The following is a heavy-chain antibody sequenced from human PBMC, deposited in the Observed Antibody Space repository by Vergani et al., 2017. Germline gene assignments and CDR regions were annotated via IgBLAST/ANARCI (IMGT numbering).Heavy chain of an antibody. Sequence: VQLQESGPGLVKPSQTLSLTCTVSGGSISSGSYYWSWIRQPAGKGLEWIGRIYTSGSTNYKPSLKSRVTMSVNTSKNQFSLKLSSVTGADTAVYYCASVSIVVVPAASYYYYYMDVWGKGTTVTVSS. CDR3: ASVSIVVVPAASYYYYYMDV. J-gene: IGHJ6*03. V-gene: IGHV4-61*02. CDR1: GGSISSGSYY. CDR2: IYTSGST. D-gene: IGHD2-2*01.